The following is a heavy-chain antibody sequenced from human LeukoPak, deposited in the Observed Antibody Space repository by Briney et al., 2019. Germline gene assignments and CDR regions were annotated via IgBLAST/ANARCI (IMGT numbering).Heavy chain of an antibody. J-gene: IGHJ2*01. Sequence: GGSLRLSCAASGFTFDDYAMPWVRQAPGKGLEWVSGISYNSDTIAYADSVKGRFTISRDNAKNSLYLQMNSLRAEDTALYYCAKDYCGGDCYSGWYFDLWGRGTLVTVSS. D-gene: IGHD2-21*02. CDR2: ISYNSDTI. CDR3: AKDYCGGDCYSGWYFDL. V-gene: IGHV3-9*01. CDR1: GFTFDDYA.